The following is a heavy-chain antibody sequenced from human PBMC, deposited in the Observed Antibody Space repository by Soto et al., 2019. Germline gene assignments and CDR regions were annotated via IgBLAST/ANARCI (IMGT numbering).Heavy chain of an antibody. D-gene: IGHD5-18*01. V-gene: IGHV6-1*01. Sequence: SQTLSLTCAISGDTVSSNSAAWNWIRQSPSRGLEWLGRTCYRSKWYNDHAVSVKSRITINPDTSKNQFSLQLNSVTPEDTAVYYCARDRGDTAMVYYYYYGMDVWGQGTTVTVSS. CDR1: GDTVSSNSAA. CDR2: TCYRSKWYN. J-gene: IGHJ6*02. CDR3: ARDRGDTAMVYYYYYGMDV.